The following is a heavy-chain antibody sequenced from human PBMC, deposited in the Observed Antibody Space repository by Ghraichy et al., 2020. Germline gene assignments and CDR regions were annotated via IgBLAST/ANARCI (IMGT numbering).Heavy chain of an antibody. V-gene: IGHV3-9*01. J-gene: IGHJ4*02. CDR2: ISWNSRSI. CDR3: AKDLNPTVTTSLAY. Sequence: SLRLSCAASEFTFADYAMHWVRQAPGKGLEWVSGISWNSRSIGYADSVRGRFTISRDNAENSLYLQMNSLRAEDTAFYYCAKDLNPTVTTSLAYWGQGTLVTVSS. D-gene: IGHD4-17*01. CDR1: EFTFADYA.